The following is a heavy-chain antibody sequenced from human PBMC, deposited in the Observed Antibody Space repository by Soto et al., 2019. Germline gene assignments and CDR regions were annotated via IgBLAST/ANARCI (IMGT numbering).Heavy chain of an antibody. D-gene: IGHD2-2*01. CDR1: GYTFTSYD. V-gene: IGHV1-8*01. CDR3: ARGRDDIVVVPAAMPIQYYYYYYMDV. CDR2: MNPNSDNT. J-gene: IGHJ6*03. Sequence: ASVKVSCKASGYTFTSYDINWARQATGQGLEWMGWMNPNSDNTGYAQKFQGRVTMTRNTSISTAYMELSSLRSEDTAVYYCARGRDDIVVVPAAMPIQYYYYYYMDVWGKGTTVTVSS.